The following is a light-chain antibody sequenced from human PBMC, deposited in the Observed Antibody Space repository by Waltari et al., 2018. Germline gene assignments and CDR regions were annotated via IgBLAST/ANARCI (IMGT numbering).Light chain of an antibody. V-gene: IGKV2-30*01. CDR2: QVS. Sequence: DVVMTQSPLSLPVTLGQPASISCRSSQSLVFSDGNTYLNWFHQRPGQSPRHLIYQVSDRDSGVPDRFSGSGSGTDFTLKISRVEAEDVGLYYCQQYYSSPYTFGQGTKLEI. CDR3: QQYYSSPYT. J-gene: IGKJ2*01. CDR1: QSLVFSDGNTY.